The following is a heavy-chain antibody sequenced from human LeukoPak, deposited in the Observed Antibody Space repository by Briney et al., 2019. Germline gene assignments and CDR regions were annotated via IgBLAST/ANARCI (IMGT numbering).Heavy chain of an antibody. Sequence: PGGSLRLSCAASGFTFSSRGMGWVRQAPGKGLEWVANIRNDGLTQYYLDSVGGRFTISRDNAKDSLSLQMNSLRAEDTAVYFCARHGDYCFDLWGQGTLVTVSS. CDR2: IRNDGLTQ. CDR3: ARHGDYCFDL. CDR1: GFTFSSRG. V-gene: IGHV3-7*01. J-gene: IGHJ4*02. D-gene: IGHD4-17*01.